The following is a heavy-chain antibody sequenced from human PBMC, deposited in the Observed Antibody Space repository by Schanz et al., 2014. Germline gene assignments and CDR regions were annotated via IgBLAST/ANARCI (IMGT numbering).Heavy chain of an antibody. J-gene: IGHJ6*03. Sequence: EVQLLESGGGLVRPGGVPGPSCGAFGFSFFSSWVALGPQASGKGLGLGANIGDDGADKYYLDSVRGRFTISRDNTKNFLHLEMNNLRAEDTAVYFCARESGGQNDLDTEPHKYTYMDVWGKGTTVTVSS. D-gene: IGHD1-1*01. CDR1: GFSFFSSW. CDR2: IGDDGADK. V-gene: IGHV3-7*01. CDR3: ARESGGQNDLDTEPHKYTYMDV.